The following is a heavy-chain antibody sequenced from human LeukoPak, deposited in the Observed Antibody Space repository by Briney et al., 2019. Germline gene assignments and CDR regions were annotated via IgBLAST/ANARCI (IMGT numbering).Heavy chain of an antibody. CDR2: IIPIFGTP. D-gene: IGHD6-25*01. V-gene: IGHV1-69*06. CDR3: AYSSGSFDY. J-gene: IGHJ4*02. Sequence: ASVKVSCKASGGMFNNYAISWVRQAPGQGFEWLGGIIPIFGTPNYAQKFQGRVTITADKSTSTAYMELSSLRSEDTAVYYCAYSSGSFDYWGQGTLVTVSS. CDR1: GGMFNNYA.